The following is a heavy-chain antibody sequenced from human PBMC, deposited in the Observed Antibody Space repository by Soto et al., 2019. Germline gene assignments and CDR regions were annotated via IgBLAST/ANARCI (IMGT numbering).Heavy chain of an antibody. CDR1: GFTFSSYG. V-gene: IGHV3-33*01. Sequence: GGSLRLSCAASGFTFSSYGMHWVRQAPGKGLEWVAVIWYDGSNKYYADSVKGRFIISRDNSKNTLYLQMNSLRAEGTAVYYCARELGYCSSTSCYKGYYGMDVWGPGTTVTVSS. J-gene: IGHJ6*02. CDR2: IWYDGSNK. D-gene: IGHD2-2*02. CDR3: ARELGYCSSTSCYKGYYGMDV.